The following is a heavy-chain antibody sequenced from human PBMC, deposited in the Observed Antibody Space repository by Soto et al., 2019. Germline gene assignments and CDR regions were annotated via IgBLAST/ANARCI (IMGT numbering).Heavy chain of an antibody. V-gene: IGHV1-69*01. CDR2: IIPIFGTA. Sequence: QVQLVQSGAEVKKPGSSVKFSCKASGGTFSSYAISWVRQAPGQGLEWMGGIIPIFGTANYAQKFQGRVTITADESTSTAYMELSRLGSEDTAVYYCASSPSVGAGENDYWGQGTLVTVSS. CDR1: GGTFSSYA. D-gene: IGHD1-26*01. CDR3: ASSPSVGAGENDY. J-gene: IGHJ4*02.